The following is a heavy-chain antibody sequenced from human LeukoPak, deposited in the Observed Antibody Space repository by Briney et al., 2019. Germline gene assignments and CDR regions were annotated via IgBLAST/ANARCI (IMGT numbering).Heavy chain of an antibody. J-gene: IGHJ4*01. V-gene: IGHV3-23*01. CDR2: LSGSGITT. CDR1: GFTFSNSA. D-gene: IGHD6-19*01. Sequence: GGSLRLSCAASGFTFSNSAMSWVRQAPGKGLEWVSTLSGSGITTYYADSVKGRFTISRDNSKSTLYLQMNSLRAEDTAVYYCAKGIYSSGWSYFDYWGHGTLVTVSS. CDR3: AKGIYSSGWSYFDY.